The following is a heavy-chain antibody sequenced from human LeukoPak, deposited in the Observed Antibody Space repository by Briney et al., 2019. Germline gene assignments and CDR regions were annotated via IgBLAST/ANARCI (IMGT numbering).Heavy chain of an antibody. D-gene: IGHD3-9*01. CDR1: EFTFSSYS. Sequence: GGSLRLSCAASEFTFSSYSMNWVRQAPGKGLEWVSYITNSGNSKSYADSVKGRFTISRDNSKNTLYLQMNSLRAEDTAVYYCARDAPLRYFDYGMDVWGQGTTVTVSS. V-gene: IGHV3-48*01. CDR2: ITNSGNSK. J-gene: IGHJ6*02. CDR3: ARDAPLRYFDYGMDV.